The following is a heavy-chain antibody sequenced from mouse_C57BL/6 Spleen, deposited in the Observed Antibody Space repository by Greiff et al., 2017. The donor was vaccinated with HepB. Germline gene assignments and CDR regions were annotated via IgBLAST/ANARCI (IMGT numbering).Heavy chain of an antibody. CDR3: ARNYRGFAY. Sequence: QVQLQQSGPELVKPGASVKISCKASGYAFSSSGMNWVKQRPGKGLEWIGRIYPGDGDTNYNGKFKGKATLTADKSSSTAYMQLSSLTSEDSAVYFCARNYRGFAYWGQGTLVTVSA. J-gene: IGHJ3*01. CDR1: GYAFSSSG. V-gene: IGHV1-82*01. CDR2: IYPGDGDT. D-gene: IGHD2-14*01.